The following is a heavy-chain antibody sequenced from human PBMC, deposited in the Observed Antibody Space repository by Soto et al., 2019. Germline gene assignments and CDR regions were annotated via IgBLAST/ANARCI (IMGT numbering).Heavy chain of an antibody. D-gene: IGHD6-19*01. Sequence: SETLSLTCTVSGGSISSYYWRWIRQPPGKGLEWSGYIYYSGSTNYNPSLKSRVTISVDTSKNQFSLKLSSVTAADTAVYYCARGGDIAVAGRNWFAPWGQGTLGTVS. CDR1: GGSISSYY. CDR2: IYYSGST. J-gene: IGHJ5*02. V-gene: IGHV4-59*01. CDR3: ARGGDIAVAGRNWFAP.